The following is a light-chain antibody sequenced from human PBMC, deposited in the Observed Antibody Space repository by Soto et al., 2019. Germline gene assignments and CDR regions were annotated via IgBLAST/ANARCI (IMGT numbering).Light chain of an antibody. J-gene: IGKJ1*01. V-gene: IGKV1-39*01. Sequence: DIQMTQSPSSLSASVGDRVTITCRASQSISSYLNWYQQKPGKAPKLLIYAASSLQSEVPSRFSGSGSGTDFTLTMSSLQPEDFATYYCQQSYSTPSFGQGTKVDIK. CDR1: QSISSY. CDR2: AAS. CDR3: QQSYSTPS.